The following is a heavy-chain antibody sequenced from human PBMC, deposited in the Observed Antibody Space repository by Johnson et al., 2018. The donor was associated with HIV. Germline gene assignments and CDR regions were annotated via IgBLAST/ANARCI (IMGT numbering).Heavy chain of an antibody. D-gene: IGHD3-9*01. Sequence: QVQLVESGGGVVQPGRSLRLSCAASGFTFSSYAMHWVRQAPGKGLEWVAVISYDGSNKYYADSVKGRFTISRDNSKNTLYLQMNSLRAEDTAVYYCARDRILTGYDASDIWGQGTMVIVSS. CDR3: ARDRILTGYDASDI. CDR1: GFTFSSYA. V-gene: IGHV3-30*14. CDR2: ISYDGSNK. J-gene: IGHJ3*02.